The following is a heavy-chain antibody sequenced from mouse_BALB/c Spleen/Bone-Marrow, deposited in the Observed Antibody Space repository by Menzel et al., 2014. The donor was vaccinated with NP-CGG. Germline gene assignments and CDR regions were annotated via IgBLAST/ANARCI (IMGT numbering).Heavy chain of an antibody. J-gene: IGHJ3*01. Sequence: VQLQQSGPGLVAPSQSLSIPCTVSGFSLTSYGVHWVRQPPGKGLEWLGVIWAGGSTNYNSALMSRLSISKDNSKSQVSLKMNSLQTDDTAMYYCASPIYYDYPLFAYWGQGTLVTVSA. CDR1: GFSLTSYG. CDR2: IWAGGST. CDR3: ASPIYYDYPLFAY. D-gene: IGHD2-4*01. V-gene: IGHV2-9*02.